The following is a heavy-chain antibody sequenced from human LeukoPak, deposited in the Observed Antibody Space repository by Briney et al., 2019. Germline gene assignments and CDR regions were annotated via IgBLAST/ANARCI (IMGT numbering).Heavy chain of an antibody. V-gene: IGHV3-21*01. CDR2: ISSSSSYI. CDR3: ARGGGYCSSTSCLYFDY. Sequence: GGSLRLSCAASGFTFSSYAMSWVRQAPGKGLEWVSSISSSSSYIYYADSVKGRFTISRDNAKNSLYLQMNSLRAEDTAVYYCARGGGYCSSTSCLYFDYWGQGTLVTVSS. D-gene: IGHD2-2*01. CDR1: GFTFSSYA. J-gene: IGHJ4*02.